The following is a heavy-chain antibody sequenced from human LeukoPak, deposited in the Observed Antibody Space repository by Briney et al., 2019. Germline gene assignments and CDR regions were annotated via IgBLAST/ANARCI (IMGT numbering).Heavy chain of an antibody. J-gene: IGHJ4*02. CDR3: ARLPIGSYPDY. CDR1: GFTFSSYG. D-gene: IGHD1-26*01. Sequence: GGSLRLSCAASGFTFSSYGMHWVRQAPGKGLEWVAVIWYDGSNKYYADSVKGRFTISRDNAKNSLYLQMNSLRAEDTAVYYCARLPIGSYPDYWGQGTLVTVSS. V-gene: IGHV3-33*03. CDR2: IWYDGSNK.